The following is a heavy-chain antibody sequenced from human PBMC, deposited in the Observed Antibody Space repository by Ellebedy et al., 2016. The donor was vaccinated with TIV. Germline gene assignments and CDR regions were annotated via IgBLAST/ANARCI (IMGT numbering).Heavy chain of an antibody. CDR1: GGSISSSTYY. V-gene: IGHV4-39*02. J-gene: IGHJ4*02. Sequence: SETLSLTCTVSGGSISSSTYYWGWIRQPPGKGLEWIGEIDHSGSTNYNQSLKSRVTISVDTSKNHFSLNLSSVTAADTAVYYCTRWEIQPKGHYWGQGTLVTVSS. CDR3: TRWEIQPKGHY. CDR2: IDHSGST. D-gene: IGHD5-18*01.